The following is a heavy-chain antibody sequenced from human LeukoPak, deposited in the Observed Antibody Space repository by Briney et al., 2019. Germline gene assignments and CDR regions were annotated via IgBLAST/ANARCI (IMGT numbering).Heavy chain of an antibody. D-gene: IGHD4/OR15-4a*01. Sequence: GGPLRLSCAASGFTFSSYWMTWVRQAPGKGLEWVANIKQDGTDKYYVDSVRGRFTISRDNAKNSLFLQLGSLRADDTAVYYCARASMGGRDYHLDSWGQGTLVTVSS. CDR2: IKQDGTDK. CDR1: GFTFSSYW. V-gene: IGHV3-7*01. J-gene: IGHJ4*02. CDR3: ARASMGGRDYHLDS.